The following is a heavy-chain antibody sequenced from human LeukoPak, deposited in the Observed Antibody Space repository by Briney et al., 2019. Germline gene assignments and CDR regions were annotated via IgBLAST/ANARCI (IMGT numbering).Heavy chain of an antibody. D-gene: IGHD3-3*01. CDR3: AREGAAYDFWSGYYCYYYMDV. J-gene: IGHJ6*03. Sequence: GASVKVSCKASGYTFTGYYMHWVRQAPGQGLEWMGWINPNSGGTNYAQKFQGRVTMTRDTSISTAYMELSRLRSDDTAVYYCAREGAAYDFWSGYYCYYYMDVWGKGTTVTVSS. CDR2: INPNSGGT. V-gene: IGHV1-2*02. CDR1: GYTFTGYY.